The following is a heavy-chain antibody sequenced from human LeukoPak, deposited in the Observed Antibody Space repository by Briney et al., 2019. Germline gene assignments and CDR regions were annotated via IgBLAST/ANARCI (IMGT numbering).Heavy chain of an antibody. D-gene: IGHD5-12*01. CDR2: IYSGGST. CDR3: ARGGLIGSGYGISDAFDI. J-gene: IGHJ3*02. V-gene: IGHV3-53*01. CDR1: GFTVSSNY. Sequence: GGSLRLSCAASGFTVSSNYMSWVRQAPGKGLEWVSVIYSGGSTYYADSVKGRFTISRDNSKNTLYLQMNSLRAEDTAVYYCARGGLIGSGYGISDAFDIWGQGTMVTVSS.